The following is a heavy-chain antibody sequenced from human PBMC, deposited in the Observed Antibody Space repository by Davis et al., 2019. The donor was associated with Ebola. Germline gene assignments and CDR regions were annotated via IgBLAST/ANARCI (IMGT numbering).Heavy chain of an antibody. CDR3: ARLSKYSSGWYGPWVGVDY. J-gene: IGHJ4*02. CDR2: IYYSGST. CDR1: GGSISSSSYY. D-gene: IGHD6-19*01. V-gene: IGHV4-39*01. Sequence: MPSETLSLTCTVSGGSISSSSYYWGWIRQPPGKGLEWIGSIYYSGSTYYNPSLKSRVTISVDTSKNQFSLKLSSVTAADTAVYYCARLSKYSSGWYGPWVGVDYWGQGTLVTVSS.